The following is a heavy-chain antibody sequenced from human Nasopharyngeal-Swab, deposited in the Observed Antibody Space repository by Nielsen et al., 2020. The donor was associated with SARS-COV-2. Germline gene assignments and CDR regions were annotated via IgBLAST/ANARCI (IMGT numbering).Heavy chain of an antibody. J-gene: IGHJ6*02. CDR2: IYYSGST. CDR1: GGSVSSGSYY. D-gene: IGHD2-2*01. Sequence: GSLRLSCTVSGGSVSSGSYYWSWIRQPPGKGLEWIGYIYYSGSTNYNPSLKSRVTISVDTSKNQFSPKLSSVTAADTAVYYCAREGSTSPWNGYYYGMDVWGQGTTVTVSS. V-gene: IGHV4-61*01. CDR3: AREGSTSPWNGYYYGMDV.